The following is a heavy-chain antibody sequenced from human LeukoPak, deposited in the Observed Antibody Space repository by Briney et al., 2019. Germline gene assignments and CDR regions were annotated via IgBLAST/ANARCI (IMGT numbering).Heavy chain of an antibody. CDR2: IYYSGST. D-gene: IGHD5-18*01. CDR1: GGSISSSSYY. Sequence: SETLSLTCTVSGGSISSSSYYWGWIRQPPGKGLEWIGSIYYSGSTYYNPSLKSRVTISVDTSKNQFSLKLSSVTAADTAVYYCARGEAMVTFFGAFDIWGQGTMVTVFS. CDR3: ARGEAMVTFFGAFDI. J-gene: IGHJ3*02. V-gene: IGHV4-39*07.